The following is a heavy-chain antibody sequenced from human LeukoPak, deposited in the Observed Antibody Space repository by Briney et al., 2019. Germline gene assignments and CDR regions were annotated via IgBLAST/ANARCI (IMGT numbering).Heavy chain of an antibody. J-gene: IGHJ4*02. Sequence: GGSLGLFCAASGFIFSTYAVNWVRQAPGRGLERVSNISGGGGSTYYADSVRGRFTISRDNSKNTLYWQMSSLRAEDTAVYYCAKDNQYSSSWFYYFDYWGQGTLVTVSS. D-gene: IGHD6-13*01. CDR1: GFIFSTYA. CDR3: AKDNQYSSSWFYYFDY. V-gene: IGHV3-23*01. CDR2: ISGGGGST.